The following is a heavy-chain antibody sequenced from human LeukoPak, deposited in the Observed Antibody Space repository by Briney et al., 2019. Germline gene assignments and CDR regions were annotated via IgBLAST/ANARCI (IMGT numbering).Heavy chain of an antibody. CDR3: ARDTVNGPFVISLDL. J-gene: IGHJ5*02. CDR2: SNSGGNTE. Sequence: PGWSLRLSWAASGFSFSSSQMNWVRHVPGKGPEWVSHSNSGGNTEYYADSVRGRFNMSRDNARSILYLQMNSLRDEDTGLYYCARDTVNGPFVISLDLWGQGALVTVSS. CDR1: GFSFSSSQ. D-gene: IGHD2-8*01. V-gene: IGHV3-48*03.